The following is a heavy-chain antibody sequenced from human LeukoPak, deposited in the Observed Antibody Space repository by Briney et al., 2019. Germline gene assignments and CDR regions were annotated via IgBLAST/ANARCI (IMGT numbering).Heavy chain of an antibody. J-gene: IGHJ4*02. D-gene: IGHD3-3*01. V-gene: IGHV1-18*01. Sequence: ASVKVSCKASGYTFTSYGISWVRQAPGQGLEWMGWISAYNGNTNYAQKLQGRVTMTTDTSTSTAYMELRSLRSDDTAVYYCARSEELRLLEWLSIPPDFDYWGQGTLVTVSS. CDR2: ISAYNGNT. CDR3: ARSEELRLLEWLSIPPDFDY. CDR1: GYTFTSYG.